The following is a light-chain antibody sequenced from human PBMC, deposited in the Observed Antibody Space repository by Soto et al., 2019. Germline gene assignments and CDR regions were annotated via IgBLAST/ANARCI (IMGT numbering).Light chain of an antibody. Sequence: QSALTQPASVSGSPGQSITISCTGTSSDVGSYNLVSWYQQHPGKAPKLMIYEGSKRPSGVSNRFSGSKSGNTASLTIPGLQAEDEADYYCCSYAGSSTFVFGTGTKLTVL. CDR3: CSYAGSSTFV. V-gene: IGLV2-23*03. CDR2: EGS. CDR1: SSDVGSYNL. J-gene: IGLJ1*01.